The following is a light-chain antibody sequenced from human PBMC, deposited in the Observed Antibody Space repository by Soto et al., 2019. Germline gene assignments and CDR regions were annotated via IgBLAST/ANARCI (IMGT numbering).Light chain of an antibody. CDR3: EDYSSSSGLT. J-gene: IGKJ4*01. CDR2: QAS. V-gene: IGKV1-5*03. Sequence: DVQMTQSPSTLSASVGDRVTITCRASQSISSWLAWYQQKPGKAPKLLIFQASSLKSGVPSRFSGSGSATEYTLTISSLQPDDFATYYCEDYSSSSGLTFGGGTKAEIK. CDR1: QSISSW.